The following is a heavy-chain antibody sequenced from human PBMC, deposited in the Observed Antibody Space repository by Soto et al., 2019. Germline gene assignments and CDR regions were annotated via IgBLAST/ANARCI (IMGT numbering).Heavy chain of an antibody. CDR2: ISSIFGTP. CDR1: GGTFSSYA. CDR3: AGQGRNEYSCYGMDV. D-gene: IGHD1-1*01. V-gene: IGHV1-69*12. J-gene: IGHJ6*02. Sequence: QVQLVQSGAEVKKPGASVKVSCKASGGTFSSYAINWVRQAPGQGLEWMGGISSIFGTPDYAQRVQGRVTITADESTITAYMELSSLRSEDTAVYYCAGQGRNEYSCYGMDVWGQGTTVTVSS.